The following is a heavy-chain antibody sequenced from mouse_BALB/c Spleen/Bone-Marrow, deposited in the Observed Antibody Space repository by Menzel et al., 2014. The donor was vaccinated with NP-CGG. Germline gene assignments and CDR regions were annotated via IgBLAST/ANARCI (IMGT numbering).Heavy chain of an antibody. CDR2: ISYDGSK. Sequence: EVKLVESGPGLVKPSQSLFLTCSVTGYSITSGYYWNWIRQFPGNKLEWMGYISYDGSKNYNPSLKNRISITRDTSKNQFFLKLNSVSSVVTEDTATYYCARYGSFDYWGQGTTLTVSS. V-gene: IGHV3-6*02. CDR1: GYSITSGYY. J-gene: IGHJ2*01. D-gene: IGHD2-10*02. CDR3: ARYGSFDY.